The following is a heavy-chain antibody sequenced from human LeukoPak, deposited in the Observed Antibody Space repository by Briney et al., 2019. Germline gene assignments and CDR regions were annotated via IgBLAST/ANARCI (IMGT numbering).Heavy chain of an antibody. CDR1: GGTFSSYA. Sequence: ASVKVSCKASGGTFSSYAISWVRQAPGQGLEWMGGIIPIFGTANYAQKFQGRVTITADESTSTAYMELSSLRSEDTAVYYCATAKAQQLVREYFDYWGQGTLVTVSS. J-gene: IGHJ4*02. CDR2: IIPIFGTA. V-gene: IGHV1-69*13. D-gene: IGHD6-13*01. CDR3: ATAKAQQLVREYFDY.